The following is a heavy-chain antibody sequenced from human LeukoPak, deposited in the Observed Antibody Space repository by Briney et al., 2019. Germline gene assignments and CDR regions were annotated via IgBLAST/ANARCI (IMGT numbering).Heavy chain of an antibody. D-gene: IGHD6-6*01. V-gene: IGHV3-48*03. CDR2: ISSSGSTI. Sequence: PGGSLRLSCSASGFTFSSYAMHWVRQAPGKGLEWVSYISSSGSTIFYADSVKGRFTISRDNAKNSLYLQMNSLRAEDTAVYYCARDLEYTTSSGDYWGQGTLVIASS. CDR3: ARDLEYTTSSGDY. J-gene: IGHJ4*02. CDR1: GFTFSSYA.